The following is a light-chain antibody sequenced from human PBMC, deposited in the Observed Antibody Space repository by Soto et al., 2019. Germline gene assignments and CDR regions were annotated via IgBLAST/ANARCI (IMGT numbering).Light chain of an antibody. CDR3: QKYNSYPLT. Sequence: EIVMTQSPVTLSASPGERATLSCRASQSVDNNVAWYQQKPGQAHRLLIVGSFARATGIPARFSGSGSGSEFTLTISGLQSEDFAVYYCQKYNSYPLTVGGGNKVDIK. CDR1: QSVDNN. CDR2: GSF. J-gene: IGKJ4*01. V-gene: IGKV3-15*01.